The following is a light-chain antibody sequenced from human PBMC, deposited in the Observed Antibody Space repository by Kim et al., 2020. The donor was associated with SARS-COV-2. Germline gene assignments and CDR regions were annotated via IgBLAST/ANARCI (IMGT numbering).Light chain of an antibody. CDR2: AAS. V-gene: IGKV1-39*01. CDR1: QSISSY. J-gene: IGKJ1*01. Sequence: ASVGDRVTITCRASQSISSYLKWSQQKPGKAPRLLIYAASSLQSGVPSRFSGSGSGTDFTLTISSLRPEDFATYYCQQTYSTPWTFGQGTKVEIK. CDR3: QQTYSTPWT.